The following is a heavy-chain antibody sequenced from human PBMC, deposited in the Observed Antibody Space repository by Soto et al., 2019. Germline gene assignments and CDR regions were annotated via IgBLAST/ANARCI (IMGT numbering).Heavy chain of an antibody. CDR3: ARRIGWYNWFDP. V-gene: IGHV4-39*01. J-gene: IGHJ5*02. CDR1: GDSLSSSSYY. Sequence: PSETLSLTCTVSGDSLSSSSYYWGWIRQPPGKGLEWIGNFYYSGSTYYNPSLKSRVTISVDTSKNQFSLHLNSVTAADTSIYYCARRIGWYNWFDPWGQG. D-gene: IGHD3-10*01. CDR2: FYYSGST.